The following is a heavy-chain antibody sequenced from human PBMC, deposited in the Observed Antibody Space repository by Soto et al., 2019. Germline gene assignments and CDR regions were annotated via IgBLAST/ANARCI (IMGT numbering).Heavy chain of an antibody. CDR1: GGSISSGDYS. J-gene: IGHJ5*02. V-gene: IGHV4-30-4*01. Sequence: SETLSLTCTVSGGSISSGDYSWSWVRQSPGKGLEWIGHIYNSGITYYNPSLKGRVVVTIDTPRNQFALRLNSLTAADRAVYFCARGVTVFGLVSRLWFDPWGEGTVVTXSS. D-gene: IGHD3-3*01. CDR2: IYNSGIT. CDR3: ARGVTVFGLVSRLWFDP.